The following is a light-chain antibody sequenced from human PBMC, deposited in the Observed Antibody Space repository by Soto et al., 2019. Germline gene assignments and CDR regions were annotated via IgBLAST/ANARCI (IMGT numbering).Light chain of an antibody. Sequence: DIQMTQSPSSLSASVGDRVTITCRASQSISNYLSWYQHKPGIAPKLLIYAASNLQSGVPSRFSGSGSGTDFTLTISSLQFEDFATYYCLQGYTTPPLTFGGGTKVEIK. CDR3: LQGYTTPPLT. J-gene: IGKJ4*01. CDR1: QSISNY. CDR2: AAS. V-gene: IGKV1-39*01.